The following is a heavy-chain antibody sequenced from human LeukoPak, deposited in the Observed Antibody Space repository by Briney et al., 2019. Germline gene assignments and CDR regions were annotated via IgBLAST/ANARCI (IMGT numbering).Heavy chain of an antibody. Sequence: GGSLRLSCAASGFTFSSYWMHWVRQAPGKGLVWVSRINSDGSSTSYADSVKGRFTISRDNAKNTLYLRMNSLRAEDTAVYYCARVSEVRSYSTPFDYWGQGTLVTVSS. CDR3: ARVSEVRSYSTPFDY. J-gene: IGHJ4*02. D-gene: IGHD1-26*01. CDR1: GFTFSSYW. CDR2: INSDGSST. V-gene: IGHV3-74*01.